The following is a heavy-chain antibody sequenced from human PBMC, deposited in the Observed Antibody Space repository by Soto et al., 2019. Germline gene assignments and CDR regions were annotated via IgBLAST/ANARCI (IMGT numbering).Heavy chain of an antibody. D-gene: IGHD6-13*01. CDR1: GFTFSSYA. V-gene: IGHV3-30-3*01. Sequence: GGSLRLSCAASGFTFSSYAMHWVRQAPGKGLEWVAVISYDGSNKYYADSVKGRFTISRDNSKNTLYLQMNSLRAEDTAVYYCASGRSAAGHRPGDYWGQGTLVTVSS. CDR2: ISYDGSNK. CDR3: ASGRSAAGHRPGDY. J-gene: IGHJ4*02.